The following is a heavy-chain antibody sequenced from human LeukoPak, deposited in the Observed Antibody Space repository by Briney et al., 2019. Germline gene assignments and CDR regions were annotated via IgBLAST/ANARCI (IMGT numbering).Heavy chain of an antibody. CDR3: ARGLGDCSGGSCYDAFDI. Sequence: ASVKVSCKASGYTFTSYDINWVRQAIGQGLEWMGWMNPNSGNTGYAQKFQGRVTMTRNTSISTAYMELSSLRSEDTAVYYCARGLGDCSGGSCYDAFDIWGQGTMVTVSS. CDR1: GYTFTSYD. V-gene: IGHV1-8*01. CDR2: MNPNSGNT. J-gene: IGHJ3*02. D-gene: IGHD2-15*01.